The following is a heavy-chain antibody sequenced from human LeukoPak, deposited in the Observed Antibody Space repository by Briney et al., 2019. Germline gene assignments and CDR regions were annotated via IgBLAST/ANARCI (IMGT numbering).Heavy chain of an antibody. CDR2: INPRGGST. D-gene: IGHD4-17*01. Sequence: GASVKVSCKASGYSFISQYMHWVRQAPGQGLEWMGIINPRGGSTSNAQKFQGRVTMTRDTSTSTVYMELSSLRSEDTAVYYCAREYGSGGDYYFDYWGQGTLVTVSS. J-gene: IGHJ4*02. V-gene: IGHV1-46*01. CDR3: AREYGSGGDYYFDY. CDR1: GYSFISQY.